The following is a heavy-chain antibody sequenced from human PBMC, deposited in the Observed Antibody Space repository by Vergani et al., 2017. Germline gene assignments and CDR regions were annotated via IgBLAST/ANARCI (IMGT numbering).Heavy chain of an antibody. Sequence: EVQLVESGGGLVQPGGSLRLSCAASGFTFSSYWMSWVRQAPGKGLEWVANIKQDGSEKYYVASVKGRITISRDNAKNSLYLQMNSLRAEDTAVYYCAKGGAFGNYYYYMDVWGEGTTVTVSS. CDR1: GFTFSSYW. J-gene: IGHJ6*03. V-gene: IGHV3-7*01. CDR3: AKGGAFGNYYYYMDV. CDR2: IKQDGSEK. D-gene: IGHD3-10*01.